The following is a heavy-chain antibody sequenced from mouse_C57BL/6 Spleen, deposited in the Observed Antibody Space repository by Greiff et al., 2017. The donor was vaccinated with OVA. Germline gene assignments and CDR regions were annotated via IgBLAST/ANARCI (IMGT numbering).Heavy chain of an antibody. V-gene: IGHV5-4*01. D-gene: IGHD1-1*01. CDR3: AREFYYYGSSCFDY. CDR1: GFTFSSYA. CDR2: ISDGGSYT. Sequence: EVQVVESGGGLVKPGGSLKLSCAASGFTFSSYAMSWVRQTPEKRLEWVATISDGGSYTYYPDNVKGRFTISRDNAKNNLYLQMSHLKSEDTAMYYCAREFYYYGSSCFDYWGQGTTLTVSS. J-gene: IGHJ2*01.